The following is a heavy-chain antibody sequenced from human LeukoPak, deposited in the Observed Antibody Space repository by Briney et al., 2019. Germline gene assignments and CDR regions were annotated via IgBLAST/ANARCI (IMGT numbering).Heavy chain of an antibody. J-gene: IGHJ6*03. CDR2: ISSSSSYI. V-gene: IGHV3-21*01. CDR3: ARDPGYCSGGSCNYYYYYYMDV. CDR1: GFTFSSYS. Sequence: GGSLRLSCAASGFTFSSYSMNWVRQAPGKGLEWVSSISSSSSYIYYADSVKGRFTISRDNAKNSLYLQMNSLRAEDTAVYYCARDPGYCSGGSCNYYYYYYMDVWGKGTTVTVSS. D-gene: IGHD2-15*01.